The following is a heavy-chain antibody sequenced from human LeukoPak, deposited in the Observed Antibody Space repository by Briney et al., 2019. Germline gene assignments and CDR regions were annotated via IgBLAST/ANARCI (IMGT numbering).Heavy chain of an antibody. D-gene: IGHD6-13*01. J-gene: IGHJ4*02. Sequence: SETLSLTCTVSGDSISTYYWSWIRQPAGKGLEWIGRIYTSGSTNYNPSLKSRVTMSVDTSKNQFSLKLSSVTAADTAVYYCARDAIAAAGTKSIFDYWGQGTLVTVSS. CDR1: GDSISTYY. CDR3: ARDAIAAAGTKSIFDY. V-gene: IGHV4-4*07. CDR2: IYTSGST.